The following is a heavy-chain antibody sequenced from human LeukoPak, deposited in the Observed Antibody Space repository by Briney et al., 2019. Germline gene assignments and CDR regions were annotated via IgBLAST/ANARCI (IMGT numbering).Heavy chain of an antibody. CDR1: GGTFSSYA. V-gene: IGHV1-69*13. D-gene: IGHD4-17*01. CDR2: IIPIFGTA. J-gene: IGHJ4*02. Sequence: GASVKVSCKASGGTFSSYAISWVRQAPGQGLEWMGGIIPIFGTANYAQKFQGRVTITADESTSTAYMELSSLRSEDTAVYYCARGGSYGDYNFDYWGQGTLVTVSS. CDR3: ARGGSYGDYNFDY.